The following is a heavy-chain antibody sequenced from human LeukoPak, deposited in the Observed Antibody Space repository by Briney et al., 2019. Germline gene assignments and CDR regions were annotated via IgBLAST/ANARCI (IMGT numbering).Heavy chain of an antibody. J-gene: IGHJ4*02. CDR3: AEGSRGGDTAMLGY. D-gene: IGHD5-18*01. Sequence: GGSLRLSCAASGFTFNNYGMNWVRQASAKGLEWVSAISGSGDNTYYADSVKGRLTISRDNAKHSLYLQRNSLRAEDTAVYFCAEGSRGGDTAMLGYWGQGTLVTVSS. V-gene: IGHV3-23*01. CDR1: GFTFNNYG. CDR2: ISGSGDNT.